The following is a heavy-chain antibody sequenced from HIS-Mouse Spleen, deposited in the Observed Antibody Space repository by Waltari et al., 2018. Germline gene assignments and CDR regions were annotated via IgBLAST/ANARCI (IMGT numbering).Heavy chain of an antibody. CDR2: ITYYGSNK. D-gene: IGHD3-9*01. CDR1: GFTFSSYG. CDR3: AKGRKLVPYDILTGYPQGIDY. Sequence: QVQLVESGGGVVQPGRSLRLSCAASGFTFSSYGMHWFRQAPGKGREWVAVITYYGSNKYYADSVKGRFTISRDNSKNTLYLQMNSLRAEDTAVYYCAKGRKLVPYDILTGYPQGIDYWGQGTLVTVSS. V-gene: IGHV3-30*18. J-gene: IGHJ4*02.